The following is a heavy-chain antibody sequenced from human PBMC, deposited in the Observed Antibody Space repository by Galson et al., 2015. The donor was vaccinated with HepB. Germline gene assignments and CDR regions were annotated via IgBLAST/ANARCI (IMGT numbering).Heavy chain of an antibody. CDR2: INPNNGGT. CDR1: GYTFTGHY. CDR3: ARVGVDCSSTSCYFWFDP. V-gene: IGHV1-2*06. Sequence: SVKVSCKASGYTFTGHYMHWVRQAPGQGLEWMGRINPNNGGTNYAQKFQGRVTMTRDTSINTAYMELSRLRSDDTAVYYCARVGVDCSSTSCYFWFDPWGQGTLVTVSS. D-gene: IGHD2-2*01. J-gene: IGHJ5*02.